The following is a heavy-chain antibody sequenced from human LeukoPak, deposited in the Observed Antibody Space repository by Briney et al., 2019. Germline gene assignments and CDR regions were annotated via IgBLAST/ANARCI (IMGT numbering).Heavy chain of an antibody. V-gene: IGHV4-4*02. D-gene: IGHD3-9*01. CDR1: GGSISSSNW. CDR2: IYHSGST. Sequence: PSGTLSLTCAVSGGSISSSNWWSWVRQPPGKGLEWIGEIYHSGSTNYNPSLKSRVTISVDTSKNQFSLKLSSVTAADTAVYYCARHEAYVLRYFDWLSPTYYFDYWGQGTLVTVSS. J-gene: IGHJ4*02. CDR3: ARHEAYVLRYFDWLSPTYYFDY.